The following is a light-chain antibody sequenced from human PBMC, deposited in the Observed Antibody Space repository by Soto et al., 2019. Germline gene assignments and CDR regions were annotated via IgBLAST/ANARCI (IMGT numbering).Light chain of an antibody. V-gene: IGLV2-8*01. CDR3: SSYAGTSNRV. J-gene: IGLJ3*02. CDR1: SSGVGGYNY. Sequence: QSALTQPPSASGSPGQSVTISCTGTSSGVGGYNYVSWYQQHPGKAPKLMIYEVTKRPPGVPDRFSGSKSGTTASLTVSGLQAEDEADYYCSSYAGTSNRVFGGGTKLTVL. CDR2: EVT.